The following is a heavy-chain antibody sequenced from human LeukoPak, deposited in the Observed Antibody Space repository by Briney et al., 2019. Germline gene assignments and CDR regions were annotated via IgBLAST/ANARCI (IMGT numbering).Heavy chain of an antibody. Sequence: PGGSLRLSCAASGFTFSSFGMNWVRQAPGKGLEWVSFIISSSGAIYYADSVKGRFTISRDNAKNSLYLQMNSLRAEDTALYYCAKAGTDYGDYGYFDLWGRGTLVTVSS. CDR2: IISSSGAI. D-gene: IGHD4-17*01. V-gene: IGHV3-48*04. J-gene: IGHJ2*01. CDR3: AKAGTDYGDYGYFDL. CDR1: GFTFSSFG.